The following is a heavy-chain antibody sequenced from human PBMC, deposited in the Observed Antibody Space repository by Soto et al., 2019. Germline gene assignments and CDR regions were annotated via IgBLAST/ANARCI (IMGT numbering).Heavy chain of an antibody. CDR1: GFTFSSYA. CDR3: AKDEHMVRGVIITPYYYYYYMDV. J-gene: IGHJ6*03. D-gene: IGHD3-10*01. Sequence: GGSLRLSCAASGFTFSSYAMSWVRQAPGKGLEWVSAISGSGGSTYYADSVKGRFTISRDNSKNTLYLQMNSLIAEDTAVYYCAKDEHMVRGVIITPYYYYYYMDVWGKGTTVTVSS. CDR2: ISGSGGST. V-gene: IGHV3-23*01.